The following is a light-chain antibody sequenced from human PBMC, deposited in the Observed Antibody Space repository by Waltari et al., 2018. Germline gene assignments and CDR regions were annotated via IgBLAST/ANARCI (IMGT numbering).Light chain of an antibody. CDR3: CSYAGSYTP. J-gene: IGLJ2*01. Sequence: QSALTQPRSVSGSPGQSVTISCTGTSSDVGGYNYVSWYQQHPGKAPKPMLYDVSKRPSGLPDRVSGAEAGNTASLIISGLQAEDEADDYCCSYAGSYTPFGGGTKLTVL. CDR2: DVS. CDR1: SSDVGGYNY. V-gene: IGLV2-11*01.